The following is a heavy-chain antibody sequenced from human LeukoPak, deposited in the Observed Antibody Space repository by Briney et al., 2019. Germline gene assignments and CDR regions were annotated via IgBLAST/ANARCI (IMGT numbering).Heavy chain of an antibody. Sequence: SETLSLTCTVSGVSISSSSYYWGWIRQPPGKGLEWIGSIYYSGSTDYNPSLKSRVTISVDTAKNQLSLKLSSVSAADTAVYYCARLRAAVLSYMDVWGKGTTVTVSS. D-gene: IGHD6-25*01. V-gene: IGHV4-39*07. CDR2: IYYSGST. J-gene: IGHJ6*03. CDR3: ARLRAAVLSYMDV. CDR1: GVSISSSSYY.